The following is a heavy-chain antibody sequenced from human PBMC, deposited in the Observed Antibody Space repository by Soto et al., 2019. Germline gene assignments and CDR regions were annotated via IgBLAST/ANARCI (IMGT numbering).Heavy chain of an antibody. CDR3: VRDGGDCGYRLTYYYYMGLDV. CDR2: INIGSGRT. D-gene: IGHD2-21*02. CDR1: GYDFSTYA. Sequence: QVQLVQSGAEEKQPGASVRVSCKTSGYDFSTYAMHWVRQAPGLRLEWMGWINIGSGRTEYSQNLQDRITITRDTSASTVYMDLSSLKSEDTSVYFCVRDGGDCGYRLTYYYYMGLDVWGQGTTVTVSS. J-gene: IGHJ6*02. V-gene: IGHV1-3*05.